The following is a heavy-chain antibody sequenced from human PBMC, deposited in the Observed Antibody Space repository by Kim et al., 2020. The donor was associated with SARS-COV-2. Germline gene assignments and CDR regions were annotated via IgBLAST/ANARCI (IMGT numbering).Heavy chain of an antibody. J-gene: IGHJ4*02. Sequence: NPSLKSRVPISVATSKTQVSLKLSSVTAADTAVYYCAREVYYDFWSGYYPWGQGTLVTVSS. D-gene: IGHD3-3*01. CDR3: AREVYYDFWSGYYP. V-gene: IGHV4-59*01.